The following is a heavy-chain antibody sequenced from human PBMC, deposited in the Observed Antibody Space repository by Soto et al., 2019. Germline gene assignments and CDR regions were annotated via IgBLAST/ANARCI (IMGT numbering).Heavy chain of an antibody. CDR2: INHSGST. D-gene: IGHD2-15*01. V-gene: IGHV4-34*01. J-gene: IGHJ6*02. CDR1: GGSFSGYY. Sequence: SETLSLTCAVYGGSFSGYYWSWIRQPPGKGLEWIGEINHSGSTNYNPSLKSRVTISVDTSKNQFSLKLSSVTAADTAVYYCASLYCSGGSCPPYYYYYGVDVWGQGTTVTVSS. CDR3: ASLYCSGGSCPPYYYYYGVDV.